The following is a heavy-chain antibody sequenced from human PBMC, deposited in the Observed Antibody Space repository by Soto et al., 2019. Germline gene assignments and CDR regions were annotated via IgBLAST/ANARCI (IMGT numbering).Heavy chain of an antibody. D-gene: IGHD3-22*01. Sequence: SETLSLTCTVSGGSISSSSYYWGWIRQPPGKGLEWIGYIYYSGSTYYNPSLKSRVTISVDTSKNQFSLKLSSVTAADTAVYYCARVHDDSSGYQRQDREAEYFRHWGQGTLVTVSS. CDR2: IYYSGST. J-gene: IGHJ1*01. V-gene: IGHV4-39*01. CDR1: GGSISSSSYY. CDR3: ARVHDDSSGYQRQDREAEYFRH.